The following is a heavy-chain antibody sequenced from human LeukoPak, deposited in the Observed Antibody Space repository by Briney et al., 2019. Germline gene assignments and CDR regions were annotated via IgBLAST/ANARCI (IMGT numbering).Heavy chain of an antibody. CDR2: INPSGGST. V-gene: IGHV1-46*01. Sequence: ASVKVFCKASGYTFTSYSMHWVRQAPGQGLEWMGIINPSGGSTSYAQNFQGRVTMTRDTSTSTVYMELSSLRSEDTAVYYCARDTEAIADYWGQGTLVTVSS. D-gene: IGHD2-2*02. CDR3: ARDTEAIADY. J-gene: IGHJ4*02. CDR1: GYTFTSYS.